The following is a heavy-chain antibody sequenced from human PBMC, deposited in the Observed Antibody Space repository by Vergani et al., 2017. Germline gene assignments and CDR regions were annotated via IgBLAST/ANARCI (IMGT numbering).Heavy chain of an antibody. Sequence: QVQLVQSGAELKKPGASVRVSCKASGFIFTDYYIHWMRQAPGQGLEWIGWINPNGDATHYAQNFRGRVTMTTDTSTSTAYMELRSLRSDDTAVYYCAREQWLPIDYFDYWGQGTLVTVSS. D-gene: IGHD6-19*01. J-gene: IGHJ4*02. CDR2: INPNGDAT. V-gene: IGHV1-2*02. CDR1: GFIFTDYY. CDR3: AREQWLPIDYFDY.